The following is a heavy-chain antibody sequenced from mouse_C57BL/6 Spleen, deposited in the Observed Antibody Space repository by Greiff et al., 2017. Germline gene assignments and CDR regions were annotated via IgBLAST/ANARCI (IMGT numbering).Heavy chain of an antibody. CDR3: ASRGSLGWCAY. CDR1: GYTFTSYW. J-gene: IGHJ3*01. Sequence: VQLQQPGAELVKPGASVKLSCKASGYTFTSYWMTWVKQRPGQGLEWIGMIHPSSGSTNYNEKFKSKATLTVDNSSSPAYMQLSSLPSEDSAVYYCASRGSLGWCAYWGQGTLVTVSA. V-gene: IGHV1-64*01. CDR2: IHPSSGST.